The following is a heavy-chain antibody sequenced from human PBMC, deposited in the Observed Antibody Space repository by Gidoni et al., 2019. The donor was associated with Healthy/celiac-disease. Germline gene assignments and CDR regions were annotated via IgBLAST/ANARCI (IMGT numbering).Heavy chain of an antibody. CDR1: GLNFNSYG. CDR3: ASGQGAARPRGVDY. Sequence: QVQLVESGGGVVQPGRSLRLSCAASGLNFNSYGIHWVRQAPGKGLEWVAVIWYDGSNKYYADSVKGRFTISRDNSKNPLYLQMNSLRAEDTAVYYCASGQGAARPRGVDYWGQGTLVTVSS. J-gene: IGHJ4*02. V-gene: IGHV3-33*01. CDR2: IWYDGSNK. D-gene: IGHD6-6*01.